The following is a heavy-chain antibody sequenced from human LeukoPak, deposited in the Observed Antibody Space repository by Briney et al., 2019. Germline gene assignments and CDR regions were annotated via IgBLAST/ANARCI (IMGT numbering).Heavy chain of an antibody. Sequence: QPGGSLRLSCAASGFTFSNFPMTWVRQAPGKGLEWVAVIWYDGSNKYYADSVKGRFTISRDNSKSTLYLQMNSLRAEDTAVYYCANLGLDSLDVWGQGTTVTVSS. CDR2: IWYDGSNK. V-gene: IGHV3-33*08. J-gene: IGHJ6*02. D-gene: IGHD3/OR15-3a*01. CDR3: ANLGLDSLDV. CDR1: GFTFSNFP.